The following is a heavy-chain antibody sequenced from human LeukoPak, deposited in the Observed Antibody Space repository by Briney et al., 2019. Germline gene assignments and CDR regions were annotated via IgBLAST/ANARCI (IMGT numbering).Heavy chain of an antibody. V-gene: IGHV4-59*01. CDR1: GGSIRTFY. Sequence: KPSETLSLTCTVSGGSIRTFYWSWIRQPPGKRLEWIGFIYYSGRTNYNPSLKSRVTISVDTSQNQFSLKLSSATAADTAVYYCARVRNQYDTSGYYAFDSWGQGTLVTVSS. CDR3: ARVRNQYDTSGYYAFDS. CDR2: IYYSGRT. J-gene: IGHJ4*02. D-gene: IGHD3-22*01.